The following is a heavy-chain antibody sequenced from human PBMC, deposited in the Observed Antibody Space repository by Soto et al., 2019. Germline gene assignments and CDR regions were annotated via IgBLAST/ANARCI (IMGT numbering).Heavy chain of an antibody. CDR2: IYYSGTT. Sequence: QVQLQESGPGLVKPSQTLSLTCYVSGGSISSGDYHWTWIRQHPGKGLEWIGHIYYSGTTYDNPSLKTRVTISVHTSKNQFYRKLRSVTAADTVVYYCARDPVVGVPTNRSCVYWGQGTLLTVSP. CDR1: GGSISSGDYH. J-gene: IGHJ4*02. CDR3: ARDPVVGVPTNRSCVY. V-gene: IGHV4-31*02. D-gene: IGHD2-15*01.